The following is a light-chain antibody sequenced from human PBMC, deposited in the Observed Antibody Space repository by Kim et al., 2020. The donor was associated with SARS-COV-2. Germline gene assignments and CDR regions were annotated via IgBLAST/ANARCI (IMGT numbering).Light chain of an antibody. J-gene: IGKJ1*01. CDR2: EAS. Sequence: PFGGERVTITRRARRSLGVLLAWYQQKPGQAPKLLIYEASPLKSGVPSRFSGSGSETEFTLTTSSLQTDDFATYYCQQYRNYPWTFGQGTKVDIK. CDR3: QQYRNYPWT. V-gene: IGKV1-5*03. CDR1: RSLGVL.